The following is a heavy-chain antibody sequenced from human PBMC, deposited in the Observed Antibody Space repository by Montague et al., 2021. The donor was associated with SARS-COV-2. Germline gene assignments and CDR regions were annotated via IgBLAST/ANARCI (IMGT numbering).Heavy chain of an antibody. D-gene: IGHD3-22*01. CDR1: GFTFSSYA. CDR3: AKGGERITMIVVVITLADFDY. V-gene: IGHV3-23*01. CDR2: ISGSGGST. J-gene: IGHJ4*02. Sequence: SLRLSCAASGFTFSSYAVSWVRQAPGKGLEWVSAISGSGGSTYYADSVKGRFTISRDNSKNTLYLQMNSLRAEDMAVYYCAKGGERITMIVVVITLADFDYWGQGTLVTVSS.